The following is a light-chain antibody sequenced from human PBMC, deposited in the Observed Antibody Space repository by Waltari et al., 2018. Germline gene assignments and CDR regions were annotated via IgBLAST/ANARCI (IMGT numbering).Light chain of an antibody. CDR1: SSNIGGNS. CDR2: SNI. J-gene: IGLJ3*02. V-gene: IGLV1-44*01. CDR3: ATWDDSLNVPV. Sequence: QSGLTQPPSASATPGQRVTLSCTGSSSNIGGNSVSWYQQVPGTAPKLPMYSNIGRPSGVPDRFSGSTSGTSASLAISGLQSDDAADYYCATWDDSLNVPVFGGGTRVTVL.